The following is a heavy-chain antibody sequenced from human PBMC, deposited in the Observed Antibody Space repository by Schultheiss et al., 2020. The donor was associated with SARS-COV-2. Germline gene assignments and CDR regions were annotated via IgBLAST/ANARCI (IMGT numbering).Heavy chain of an antibody. CDR2: INHSGST. CDR3: ASTGYYDSSVGGMDV. CDR1: GGSISSGSYY. Sequence: SETLSLTCTVSGGSISSGSYYWSWIRQPPGKGLEWIGEINHSGSTNYNPSLKSRVTISVDTSKNQFSLKLSSVTAADTAVYYCASTGYYDSSVGGMDVWGQGTTVTVSS. D-gene: IGHD3-22*01. J-gene: IGHJ6*02. V-gene: IGHV4-39*07.